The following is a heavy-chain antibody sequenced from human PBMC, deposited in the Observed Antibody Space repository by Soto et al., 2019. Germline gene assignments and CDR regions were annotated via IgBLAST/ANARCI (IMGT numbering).Heavy chain of an antibody. CDR2: IKQDGSEK. D-gene: IGHD2-2*01. V-gene: IGHV3-7*03. CDR3: ARASRRLSRVPAPYGMDV. Sequence: PGGSLRLSCAASGFTFSSYWMSWVRQAPGKGLEWVANIKQDGSEKYYVDSVKGRFTISRDNAKNSLYLQMNSLRAEDTAVYYCARASRRLSRVPAPYGMDVWGQGTTVTVSS. J-gene: IGHJ6*02. CDR1: GFTFSSYW.